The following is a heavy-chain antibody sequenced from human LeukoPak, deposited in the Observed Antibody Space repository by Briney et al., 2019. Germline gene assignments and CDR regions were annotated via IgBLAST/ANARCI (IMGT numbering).Heavy chain of an antibody. J-gene: IGHJ4*02. V-gene: IGHV4-31*03. D-gene: IGHD4-17*01. Sequence: SQTLSLTCTVSGGSISSGGYYWSWVRQHPEKGLEWIGYIYYSGTACYNPSLKSRVTMSVDTSKNQFSLKLDSVTAADTAVYYCARFSNDHGVKFDYWGQGTLVTVSS. CDR2: IYYSGTA. CDR3: ARFSNDHGVKFDY. CDR1: GGSISSGGYY.